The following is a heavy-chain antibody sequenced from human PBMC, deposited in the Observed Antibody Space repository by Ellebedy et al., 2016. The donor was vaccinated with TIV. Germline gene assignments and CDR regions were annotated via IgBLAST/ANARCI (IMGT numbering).Heavy chain of an antibody. D-gene: IGHD3-22*01. CDR1: GFIFSDYA. J-gene: IGHJ5*02. Sequence: GESLKISCATPGFIFSDYAISWVRQPPGKGLEWVSTIIGRGESTFAADSVKGRFTISRDFSKRTVYLQMNSLRVEDTAVYFCATRGHSIGWFADWGQGTLVTVSS. V-gene: IGHV3-23*01. CDR3: ATRGHSIGWFAD. CDR2: IIGRGEST.